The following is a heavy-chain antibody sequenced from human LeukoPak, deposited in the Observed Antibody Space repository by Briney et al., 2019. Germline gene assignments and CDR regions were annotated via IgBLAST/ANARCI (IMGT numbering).Heavy chain of an antibody. D-gene: IGHD6-19*01. CDR3: ARGLRASSGWFHNYYYYYMDV. J-gene: IGHJ6*03. V-gene: IGHV1-46*01. CDR1: GYTFTSYY. CDR2: INPSGGST. Sequence: ASVKVSCKASGYTFTSYYMHWVRQAPGQGLEWMGIINPSGGSTNYAQKFQGRVTMTRNTSISTAYMELSSLRSEDTAVYYCARGLRASSGWFHNYYYYYMDVWGKGTTVTVSS.